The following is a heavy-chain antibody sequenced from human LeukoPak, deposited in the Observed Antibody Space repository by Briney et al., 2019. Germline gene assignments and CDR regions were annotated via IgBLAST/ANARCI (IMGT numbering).Heavy chain of an antibody. J-gene: IGHJ5*02. V-gene: IGHV1-8*01. CDR1: GYTFTSYD. CDR3: ARGGAPYYYDSSGYYDNWFDP. D-gene: IGHD3-22*01. CDR2: MNPNSGNT. Sequence: ASVKVSCKASGYTFTSYDINWVRQATGQGLEWMGWMNPNSGNTGYAQKFQGRVTMTRNTSISTAYMELSSLRSEDTAVYYCARGGAPYYYDSSGYYDNWFDPWGQGTLVTVSS.